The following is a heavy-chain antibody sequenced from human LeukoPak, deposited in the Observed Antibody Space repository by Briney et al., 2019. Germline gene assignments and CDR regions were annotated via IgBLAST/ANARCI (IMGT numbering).Heavy chain of an antibody. Sequence: ASVKVSCKASGYTFTGYYMHWVRQAPGQGLEWMGWINPNSGGTSYAQKFQGRVTMTRDTSVTTAYMELSRLRSDDTAVYYCAKAAGRGYNYGDYFDYWGQGTLVTVSS. CDR1: GYTFTGYY. D-gene: IGHD5-18*01. V-gene: IGHV1-2*02. J-gene: IGHJ4*02. CDR2: INPNSGGT. CDR3: AKAAGRGYNYGDYFDY.